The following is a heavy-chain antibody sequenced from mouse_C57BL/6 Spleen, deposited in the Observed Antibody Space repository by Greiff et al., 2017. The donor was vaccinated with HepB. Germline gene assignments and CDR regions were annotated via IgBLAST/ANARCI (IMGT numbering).Heavy chain of an antibody. CDR3: ARRDFAY. D-gene: IGHD3-3*01. J-gene: IGHJ3*01. CDR1: GYAFSSSW. V-gene: IGHV1-82*01. CDR2: IYPGDGDT. Sequence: QVQLQQSGPELVKPGASVKISCKASGYAFSSSWMNWVKQRPGKGLEWIGRIYPGDGDTNYNGKFKGKATLTADKSSSTAYMQLSSLTSEYSAVYFCARRDFAYWGQGTLVTVSA.